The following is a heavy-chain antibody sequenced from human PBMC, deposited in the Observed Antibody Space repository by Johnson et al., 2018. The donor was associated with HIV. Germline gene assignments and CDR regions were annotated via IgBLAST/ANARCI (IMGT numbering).Heavy chain of an antibody. J-gene: IGHJ3*02. Sequence: QVQLVESGGGLVQPGGSLRLSCAASGFTFSSYAMHWVRQAPGKGLEWVAVISYYGSNKYYADSVKGRFTISRDNSKNTLYLQMNSLRAEDTAVYYCARVLWFGELFSRAFDIWGQGTMVTVSS. D-gene: IGHD3-10*01. CDR1: GFTFSSYA. CDR2: ISYYGSNK. V-gene: IGHV3-30-3*01. CDR3: ARVLWFGELFSRAFDI.